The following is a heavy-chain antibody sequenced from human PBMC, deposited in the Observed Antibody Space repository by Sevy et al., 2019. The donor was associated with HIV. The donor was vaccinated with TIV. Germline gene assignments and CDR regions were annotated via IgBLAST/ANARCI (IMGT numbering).Heavy chain of an antibody. CDR2: INPNDGVT. Sequence: ASVKVSCKASGYTFSDYYIHWVRQAPGQGLEWMAWINPNDGVTHYVQRFQGGVTLTRDTSVSTVYMELRGLRYDDTAIYYCARLTTRPTSDLYGMDVWGQGTPVTVSS. CDR3: ARLTTRPTSDLYGMDV. D-gene: IGHD4-17*01. CDR1: GYTFSDYY. V-gene: IGHV1-2*02. J-gene: IGHJ6*02.